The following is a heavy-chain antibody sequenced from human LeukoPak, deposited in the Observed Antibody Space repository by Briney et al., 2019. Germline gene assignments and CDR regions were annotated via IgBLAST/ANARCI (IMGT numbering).Heavy chain of an antibody. J-gene: IGHJ4*02. D-gene: IGHD3-22*01. V-gene: IGHV3-11*01. CDR3: ARDFPLGAYYYDSSGYPYFDY. CDR1: GFTFRNYY. Sequence: GGSLRLSCAASGFTFRNYYMTWIRQAPGKGLEWVSYISASGDTIYYGDSVKGRFTISRDNAKNSLYLQMNSLRAEDTALYYCARDFPLGAYYYDSSGYPYFDYWGQGTLVTVSS. CDR2: ISASGDTI.